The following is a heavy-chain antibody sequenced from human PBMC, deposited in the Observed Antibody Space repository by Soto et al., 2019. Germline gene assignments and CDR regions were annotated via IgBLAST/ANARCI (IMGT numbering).Heavy chain of an antibody. D-gene: IGHD3-10*01. Sequence: TSETLSLTCDVYGGSFSGYYWSWIRQSPGKGLEWIGQIKHSGGTNYNPLLKSRVTISVDTPRNQFSLKLSSVTAAVTAVYFCARTYYYRSGTYFAWFDPWGQGTLVTVSS. V-gene: IGHV4-34*01. CDR3: ARTYYYRSGTYFAWFDP. CDR1: GGSFSGYY. J-gene: IGHJ5*02. CDR2: IKHSGGT.